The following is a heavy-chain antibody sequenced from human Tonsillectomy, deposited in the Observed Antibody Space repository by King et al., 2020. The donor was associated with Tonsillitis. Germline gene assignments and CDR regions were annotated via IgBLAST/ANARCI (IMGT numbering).Heavy chain of an antibody. CDR1: GFTITSNH. CDR2: IYSGGST. Sequence: VQLVESGGGLVQPGGSLRLSCSASGFTITSNHMSWVSQVPGKGLEGDSCIYSGGSTDYADSVRGGFTLFSDNSRNTINLQMNSLRAEDTAVYYCARGYHYGRYDYWGQGTLVTVSS. J-gene: IGHJ4*02. V-gene: IGHV3-66*01. CDR3: ARGYHYGRYDY. D-gene: IGHD3-10*01.